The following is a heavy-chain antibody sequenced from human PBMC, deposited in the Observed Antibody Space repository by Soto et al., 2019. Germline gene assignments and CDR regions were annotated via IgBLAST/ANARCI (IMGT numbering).Heavy chain of an antibody. CDR1: GYTFTSYD. CDR2: MNPNSGNT. Sequence: QVQLVQSGAEVKKPGASVKVSCKASGYTFTSYDINWVRQATGQGLEWMGWMNPNSGNTGYAQKFQGRVTMTRNTSISTAYMELSSLRSEDTAVYYCATEREYSGYVLERGFDPWGQGTLVTVSS. CDR3: ATEREYSGYVLERGFDP. D-gene: IGHD5-12*01. V-gene: IGHV1-8*01. J-gene: IGHJ5*02.